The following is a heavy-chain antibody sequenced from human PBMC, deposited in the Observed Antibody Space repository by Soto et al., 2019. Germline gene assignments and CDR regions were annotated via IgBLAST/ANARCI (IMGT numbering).Heavy chain of an antibody. CDR3: ASQRHYDSSGYSSHGWFDP. CDR1: GYSFTSYW. Sequence: GESLKISCKGSGYSFTSYWIGWVRQMPGKGLEWMGIIYPGDSDTRYSPSFQGQVTISADKSISTAYLQWSSLKASDTAMYYCASQRHYDSSGYSSHGWFDPWGKGTLVTVSS. D-gene: IGHD3-22*01. CDR2: IYPGDSDT. J-gene: IGHJ5*02. V-gene: IGHV5-51*01.